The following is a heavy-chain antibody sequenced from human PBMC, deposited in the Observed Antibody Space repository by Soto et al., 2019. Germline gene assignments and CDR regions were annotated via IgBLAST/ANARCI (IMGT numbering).Heavy chain of an antibody. CDR3: AKDHDRGGFMDV. CDR2: LSGNGART. Sequence: PGESLKISCAFSVFTFSAYAMSWVRQSPGNGLEWVSTLSGNGARTFYADSVKGRFTISRDNSKDRLYLQMNSLRTDDTALYYCAKDHDRGGFMDVWGQGTTVTVSS. J-gene: IGHJ6*02. V-gene: IGHV3-23*01. CDR1: VFTFSAYA.